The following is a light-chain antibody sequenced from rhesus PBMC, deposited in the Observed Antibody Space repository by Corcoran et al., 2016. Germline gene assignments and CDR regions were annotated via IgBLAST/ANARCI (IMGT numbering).Light chain of an antibody. J-gene: IGKJ2*01. V-gene: IGKV1-33*02. CDR3: QNYYSTPYS. Sequence: DIQMTQSPSSLSASVGDRVTITCRASQGITNDLAWYQQKPGETPKLLIYGASRLQSGIPSRFSGSGSGTVFTLTISSLQSEDFASYYCQNYYSTPYSFGQGTKVEIK. CDR1: QGITND. CDR2: GAS.